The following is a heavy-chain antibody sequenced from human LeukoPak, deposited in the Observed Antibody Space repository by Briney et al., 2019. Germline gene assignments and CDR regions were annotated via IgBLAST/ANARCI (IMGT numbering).Heavy chain of an antibody. D-gene: IGHD6-13*01. Sequence: PSETLSLTCAVSGYSISSGYYWGWIRQPPGKGLEWIGSIYHSGSTYYNPSLKSRVTISVDTSKNQFSLKLSSVTAADTAVYYCARHRDGYQFDYWGQGTLVTVYS. CDR2: IYHSGST. J-gene: IGHJ4*02. CDR3: ARHRDGYQFDY. V-gene: IGHV4-38-2*01. CDR1: GYSISSGYY.